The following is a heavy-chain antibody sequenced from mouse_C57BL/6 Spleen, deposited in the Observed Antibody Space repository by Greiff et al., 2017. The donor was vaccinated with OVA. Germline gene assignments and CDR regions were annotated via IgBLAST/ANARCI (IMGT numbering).Heavy chain of an antibody. CDR3: TRYLYYDYDGAY. CDR2: IDPETGGT. Sequence: QVQLKESGAELVRPGASVTLSCKASGYTFTDYEMHWVKQTPVHGLEWIGAIDPETGGTAYNQKFKGKAILTADKSSSTAYMELRSLTSEDSAVYYCTRYLYYDYDGAYWGQGTLVTVSA. J-gene: IGHJ3*01. D-gene: IGHD2-4*01. CDR1: GYTFTDYE. V-gene: IGHV1-15*01.